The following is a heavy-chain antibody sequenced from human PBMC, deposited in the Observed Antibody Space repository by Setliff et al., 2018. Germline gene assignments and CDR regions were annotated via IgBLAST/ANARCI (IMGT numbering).Heavy chain of an antibody. CDR2: ISAYNGNT. D-gene: IGHD3-22*01. J-gene: IGHJ5*02. CDR3: AKDWNDSSGYPVGWFDP. CDR1: GYTFTSYG. V-gene: IGHV1-18*01. Sequence: ASVKVSCKASGYTFTSYGISWVRQAPGQGLEWMGWISAYNGNTIYAQKFQGRVTMTEDTSTDTAYMELSSLRSEDTAVYYCAKDWNDSSGYPVGWFDPWGQGTLVTVSS.